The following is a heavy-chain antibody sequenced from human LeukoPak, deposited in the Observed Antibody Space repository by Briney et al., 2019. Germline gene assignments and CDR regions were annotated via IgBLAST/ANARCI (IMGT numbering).Heavy chain of an antibody. CDR2: IVPRDSYT. CDR3: ARHPPLVYSRGGKDY. CDR1: GYSLTSYW. D-gene: IGHD6-19*01. V-gene: IGHV5-10-1*01. Sequence: GESLRISCKGSGYSLTSYWISWVRQMPGKGLEWMGRIVPRDSYTNYSPSFHGHVTISADKSISTAYLQCSSLKASDTAMHYCARHPPLVYSRGGKDYWGQGTLVTVSS. J-gene: IGHJ4*02.